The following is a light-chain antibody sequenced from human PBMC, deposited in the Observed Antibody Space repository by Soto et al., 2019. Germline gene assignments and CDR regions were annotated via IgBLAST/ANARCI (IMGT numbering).Light chain of an antibody. CDR1: SSEVGGYNY. CDR3: SSYSSSSTPYV. CDR2: DVS. J-gene: IGLJ1*01. V-gene: IGLV2-14*01. Sequence: QSVLTQPASVSGSPGQSITISWTGTSSEVGGYNYVSWYQQHPGKAPKLMIYDVSNRPSGVSNRFSGSKSGNTASLTISGLQAEDEADYYCSSYSSSSTPYVFGTGTKVTVL.